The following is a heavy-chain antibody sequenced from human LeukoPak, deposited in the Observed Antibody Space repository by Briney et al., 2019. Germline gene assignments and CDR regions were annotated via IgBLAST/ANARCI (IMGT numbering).Heavy chain of an antibody. Sequence: SVKVSCKASGGTFSSYAISWVRQAPGQGLEWMGRIIPILGIANYAQKFQGRVTITADKSTSTAYMELSSLRSEDTAVYYCARDWSGANYYDSSGYYPRFDYWGQGTLVTVSS. J-gene: IGHJ4*02. CDR1: GGTFSSYA. CDR2: IIPILGIA. V-gene: IGHV1-69*04. D-gene: IGHD3-22*01. CDR3: ARDWSGANYYDSSGYYPRFDY.